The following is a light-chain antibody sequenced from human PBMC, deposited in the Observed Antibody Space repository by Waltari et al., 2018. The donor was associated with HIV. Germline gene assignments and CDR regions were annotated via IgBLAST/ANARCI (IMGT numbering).Light chain of an antibody. CDR3: SSYTSSHTQV. CDR2: DVN. Sequence: QSALTQHASVSGSPEQSIPIPSTGTSSAVCAFNYVSWYQQHPGKAPKFIIYDVNKRPAGVSNRFSGSKSGNTASLTISGLQAEDEADYYCSSYTSSHTQVFGSGTKVTVL. CDR1: SSAVCAFNY. V-gene: IGLV2-14*03. J-gene: IGLJ1*01.